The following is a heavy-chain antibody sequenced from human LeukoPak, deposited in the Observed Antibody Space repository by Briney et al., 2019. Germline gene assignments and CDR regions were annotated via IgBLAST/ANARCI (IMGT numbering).Heavy chain of an antibody. Sequence: SETLSLTCTVSGGSISSSSYYWGWIRQPPGKGLEWIGSIYYSGSTYYNPSLKSRVTISVDTSKNQFSLKLSSVTAADTAVYYCARGLYYDYVWGSYRYAYFDYWGQGTLVTVSS. CDR3: ARGLYYDYVWGSYRYAYFDY. J-gene: IGHJ4*02. D-gene: IGHD3-16*02. CDR2: IYYSGST. V-gene: IGHV4-39*07. CDR1: GGSISSSSYY.